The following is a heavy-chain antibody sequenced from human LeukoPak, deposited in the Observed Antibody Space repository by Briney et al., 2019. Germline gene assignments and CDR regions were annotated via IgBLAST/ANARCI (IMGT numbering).Heavy chain of an antibody. D-gene: IGHD5-24*01. Sequence: GGSLRLSCAASGFTFSSYAMSWVRQAPGEGLEWVSAISGSGGSTYYADSVKGRFTISRDNSKNTLYLQMNSLRAEDTALYYCAKPPRRWLQGLNTSDYWGQGTLVTVSS. CDR3: AKPPRRWLQGLNTSDY. V-gene: IGHV3-23*01. J-gene: IGHJ4*02. CDR2: ISGSGGST. CDR1: GFTFSSYA.